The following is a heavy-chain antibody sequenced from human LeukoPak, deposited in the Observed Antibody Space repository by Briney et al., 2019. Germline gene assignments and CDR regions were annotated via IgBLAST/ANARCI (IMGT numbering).Heavy chain of an antibody. V-gene: IGHV4-59*11. J-gene: IGHJ4*02. CDR3: ARSDSSGYYGPWGY. D-gene: IGHD3-22*01. CDR2: IYYSGST. Sequence: SETLSLTCTVSGDSISSHYWSWIRQPPGKGLEWIGYIYYSGSTNYNPSLKSRVTISVDTFKNQFSLKLSSVTAADTAVYYCARSDSSGYYGPWGYWGQGTLVTVSS. CDR1: GDSISSHY.